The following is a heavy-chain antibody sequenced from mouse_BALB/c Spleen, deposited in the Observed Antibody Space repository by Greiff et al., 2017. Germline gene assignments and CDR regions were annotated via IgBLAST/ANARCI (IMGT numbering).Heavy chain of an antibody. CDR3: ATGDGYGEYAMDD. J-gene: IGHJ4*01. D-gene: IGHD2-2*01. Sequence: EVQLQESGPELVKPGASVKMSCKASGYTFTSYVMHWVKQKPGQGLEWIGYINPYNDGTKYNEKFKGKATLTSDKSSSTAYMELSSLTSEDSAVYYCATGDGYGEYAMDDWGQGTSVTVSS. CDR2: INPYNDGT. V-gene: IGHV1-14*01. CDR1: GYTFTSYV.